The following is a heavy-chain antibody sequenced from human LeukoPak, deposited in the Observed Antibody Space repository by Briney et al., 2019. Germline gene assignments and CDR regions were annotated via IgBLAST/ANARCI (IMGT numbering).Heavy chain of an antibody. J-gene: IGHJ4*02. V-gene: IGHV4-59*08. D-gene: IGHD5-18*01. Sequence: PSETLSLTCTVSGDSISSYYWSWIRRPPGKGLEWIGYIYYSGSTNYNPSLKSRVTISVDTSKNQFSLMLSSVTAADTAVYYCARLRDLYSFFDYWGQGTLVTVSS. CDR2: IYYSGST. CDR1: GDSISSYY. CDR3: ARLRDLYSFFDY.